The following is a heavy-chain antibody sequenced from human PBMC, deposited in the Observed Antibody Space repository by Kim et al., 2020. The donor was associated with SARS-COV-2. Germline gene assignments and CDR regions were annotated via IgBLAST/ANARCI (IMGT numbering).Heavy chain of an antibody. D-gene: IGHD7-27*01. CDR3: AKDRSWGYYYYYYGMDV. Sequence: GGSLRRSCAASGFTFSSYGMHWVRQAPGKGLEWVAVISYDGSNKYYADSVKGRFTISRDNSKNTLYLQMNSLRAEDTAVYYCAKDRSWGYYYYYYGMDVWGQGTTVTVSS. V-gene: IGHV3-30*18. J-gene: IGHJ6*02. CDR1: GFTFSSYG. CDR2: ISYDGSNK.